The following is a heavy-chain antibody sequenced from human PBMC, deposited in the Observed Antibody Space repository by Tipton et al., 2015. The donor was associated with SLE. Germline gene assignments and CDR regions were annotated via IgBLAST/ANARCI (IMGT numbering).Heavy chain of an antibody. CDR1: GFTFGDYA. J-gene: IGHJ4*02. CDR3: TREKGWDTATLDC. V-gene: IGHV3-49*04. Sequence: SLRLSCAASGFTFGDYALNWVRQAPGKGLEWVGFIRSKTYGGTTEYAASVKGRFTISRDSAKSTLHLQMNNLRVDDTAVYYCTREKGWDTATLDCWGRGTLVTVSA. D-gene: IGHD5-18*01. CDR2: IRSKTYGGTT.